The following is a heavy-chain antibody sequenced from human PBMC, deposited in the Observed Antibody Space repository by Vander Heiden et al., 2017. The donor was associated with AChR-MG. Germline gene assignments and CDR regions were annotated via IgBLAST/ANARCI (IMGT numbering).Heavy chain of an antibody. CDR3: ARWTSSYEY. V-gene: IGHV3-23*01. D-gene: IGHD2-15*01. J-gene: IGHJ4*02. Sequence: EVQLLESGGGLGQPGGSLRLLCAASGFTFSSYAMNWVRQAPGKALEWVSAISHNSDTTLYADSVRGRFTISRDNSRNMVYLQMNSLRADDTALYYCARWTSSYEYWGQGTLVTVSS. CDR2: ISHNSDTT. CDR1: GFTFSSYA.